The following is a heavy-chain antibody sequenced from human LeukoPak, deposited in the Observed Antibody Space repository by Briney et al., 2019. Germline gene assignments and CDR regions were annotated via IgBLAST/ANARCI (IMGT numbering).Heavy chain of an antibody. J-gene: IGHJ4*02. D-gene: IGHD4-11*01. CDR1: GFTFSSYA. Sequence: GGSLRLSCAASGFTFSSYAMSWVRQAPGKGLEWVSAISGSGGSTYYADSVKGRFTISRDNSKNTLYLQMNSLRAEDTAVYYCAKDPFRFDYPHYFDYWGQGTLVTVSS. CDR3: AKDPFRFDYPHYFDY. V-gene: IGHV3-23*01. CDR2: ISGSGGST.